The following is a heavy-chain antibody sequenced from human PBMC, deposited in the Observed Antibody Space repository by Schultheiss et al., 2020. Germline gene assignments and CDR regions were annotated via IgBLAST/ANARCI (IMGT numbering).Heavy chain of an antibody. CDR3: ASGVYRSSPSGFDY. D-gene: IGHD4-11*01. J-gene: IGHJ4*02. CDR1: GFTFSNYA. CDR2: VTGSGGST. V-gene: IGHV3-23*01. Sequence: GGSLRLSCVASGFTFSNYAMSWVRQAPGKGLEWVSSVTGSGGSTYYADSMEGRFTISRDNAKNTLYLQMISLRADDTAVYYCASGVYRSSPSGFDYWGQGTMVTVSS.